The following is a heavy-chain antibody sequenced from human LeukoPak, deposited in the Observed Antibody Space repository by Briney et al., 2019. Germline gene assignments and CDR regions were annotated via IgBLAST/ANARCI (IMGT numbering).Heavy chain of an antibody. J-gene: IGHJ6*02. D-gene: IGHD2-2*01. Sequence: PSETLSLTCAVYGGSFSGYYWSWIRQPAGKGLEWIGRIYTSGSTNYNPSLKSRVTMSVDTSKNQFSLKLSSVTAADTAVYYCARDGRRGSTSWPPYYYYGMDVWGQGTTVTVSS. V-gene: IGHV4-4*07. CDR2: IYTSGST. CDR3: ARDGRRGSTSWPPYYYYGMDV. CDR1: GGSFSGYY.